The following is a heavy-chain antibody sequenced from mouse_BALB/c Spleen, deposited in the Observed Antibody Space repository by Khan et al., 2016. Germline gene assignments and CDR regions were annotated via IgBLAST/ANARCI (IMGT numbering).Heavy chain of an antibody. Sequence: EVQLVESGPGLVKPSQSLSLTCPVTGYSITSDYACNWIRQFPGNKLEWMCYISYSGSTSYNPSLKSRISITRDTSKNQFFLQLNSVTTEDTATYYCARWYGYDYFDYWGQGTTLTVSS. J-gene: IGHJ2*01. CDR1: GYSITSDYA. V-gene: IGHV3-2*02. CDR3: ARWYGYDYFDY. CDR2: ISYSGST. D-gene: IGHD2-2*01.